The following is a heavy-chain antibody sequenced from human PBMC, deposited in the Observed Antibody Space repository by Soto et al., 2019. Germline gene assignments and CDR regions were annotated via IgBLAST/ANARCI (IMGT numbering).Heavy chain of an antibody. J-gene: IGHJ5*02. D-gene: IGHD1-20*01. Sequence: PSQTLSITCAISGDSVSSNSAAWNWIRQSPARGLEWLGRTYYRSKWYSDYAVSVNSRITINPDTSKNQFSLRLTSVTAADTAIYYCTRRYNWNDNYFDPWGPGALVTVSS. V-gene: IGHV6-1*01. CDR1: GDSVSSNSAA. CDR2: TYYRSKWYS. CDR3: TRRYNWNDNYFDP.